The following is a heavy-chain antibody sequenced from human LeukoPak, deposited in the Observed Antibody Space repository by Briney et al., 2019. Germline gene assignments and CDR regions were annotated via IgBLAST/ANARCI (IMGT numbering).Heavy chain of an antibody. CDR1: GFTFSDYY. CDR2: ISSSGSTI. V-gene: IGHV3-11*01. J-gene: IGHJ4*02. D-gene: IGHD6-19*01. CDR3: AREGKVRSSGWLSNDY. Sequence: GGSLRLSWAASGFTFSDYYMSWIRKAPGKGREWVSYISSSGSTIYYADSVKGRFTISRDNAKNSLYLQMNSLRAEDTAVYYCAREGKVRSSGWLSNDYWGQGTLVTVSS.